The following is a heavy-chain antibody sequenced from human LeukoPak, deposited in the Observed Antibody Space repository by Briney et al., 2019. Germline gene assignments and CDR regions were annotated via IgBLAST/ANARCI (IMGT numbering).Heavy chain of an antibody. V-gene: IGHV4-4*07. D-gene: IGHD3-22*01. CDR2: IYTSGST. CDR3: ARAMYDSSGYYYFDY. J-gene: IGHJ4*02. CDR1: GDSRSDYY. Sequence: SETLSLTCTVSGDSRSDYYWNWIRQPAGKGLEWIGRIYTSGSTNCNPSLKSRVTMSVGRSKSRFFLKLNSVTAADTAVYYCARAMYDSSGYYYFDYWGQGTLVTVSS.